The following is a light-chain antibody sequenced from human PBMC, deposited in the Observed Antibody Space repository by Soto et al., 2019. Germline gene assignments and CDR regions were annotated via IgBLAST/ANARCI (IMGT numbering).Light chain of an antibody. CDR3: QQFNNWPPWT. CDR1: QAISSA. Sequence: PGDRVTITCRASQAISSALAWYQQKPGKPPKLLIYGASTRAAGIPDRFSGSGSGTEFTLTISGLQSDDFAVYYCQQFNNWPPWTFGQGTKVDIK. V-gene: IGKV3-15*01. J-gene: IGKJ1*01. CDR2: GAS.